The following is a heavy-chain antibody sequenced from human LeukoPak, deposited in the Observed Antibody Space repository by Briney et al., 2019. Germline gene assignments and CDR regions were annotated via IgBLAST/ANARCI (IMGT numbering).Heavy chain of an antibody. V-gene: IGHV1-18*01. D-gene: IGHD4-17*01. J-gene: IGHJ5*02. CDR2: ISAYNGNT. CDR3: ARAFHDYGDYVDWFDP. Sequence: ASVKVSCKASGYTFTSYGISWMRQAPGQGLEWMGWISAYNGNTNYAQKLQGRVTMTTDTSTSTAYMELRSLRSEDTAVYYCARAFHDYGDYVDWFDPWGQGTLVTVSS. CDR1: GYTFTSYG.